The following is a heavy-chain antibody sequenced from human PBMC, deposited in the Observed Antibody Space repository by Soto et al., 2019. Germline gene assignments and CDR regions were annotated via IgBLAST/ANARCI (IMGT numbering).Heavy chain of an antibody. CDR3: ARHIVATTDFDY. CDR1: GFTVSGNY. V-gene: IGHV3-53*01. D-gene: IGHD5-12*01. CDR2: IYSGGST. Sequence: LRLSCSASGFTVSGNYMSWVRQAPGKGLEWVSVIYSGGSTYYADSVKGRFTISRDNSKNTLYLQMNSLRAEDTAVYYCARHIVATTDFDYWGQGTLVTV. J-gene: IGHJ4*02.